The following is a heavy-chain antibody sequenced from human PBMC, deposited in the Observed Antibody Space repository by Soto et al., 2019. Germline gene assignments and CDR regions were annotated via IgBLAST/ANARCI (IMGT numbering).Heavy chain of an antibody. D-gene: IGHD3-3*01. CDR3: ARAYYDFWSGYPYFDY. CDR2: IYHSGST. CDR1: GGSISSGGYY. V-gene: IGHV4-31*03. J-gene: IGHJ4*02. Sequence: SETLSLTCTVSGGSISSGGYYWSWIRQHPGKGLEWIGYIYHSGSTYYNPSLKSRVTISVDTSKNQFSLKLSSVTAADTAVYYCARAYYDFWSGYPYFDYWGQGTLVTVSS.